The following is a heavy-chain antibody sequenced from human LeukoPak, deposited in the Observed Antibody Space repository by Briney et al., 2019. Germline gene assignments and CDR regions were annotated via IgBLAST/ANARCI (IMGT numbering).Heavy chain of an antibody. D-gene: IGHD3-10*01. CDR1: GGSISSGSYY. CDR2: IDSSGST. CDR3: ARQGRYYYGSGSYRWFDP. Sequence: SETLSLTCTVSGGSISSGSYYWSLIRQPAGKGLEWIGHIDSSGSTNYNPSLKSRVTISVDTSKNQFSLKLSSVTAADTAVYYCARQGRYYYGSGSYRWFDPWGQGTLVTVSS. V-gene: IGHV4-61*09. J-gene: IGHJ5*02.